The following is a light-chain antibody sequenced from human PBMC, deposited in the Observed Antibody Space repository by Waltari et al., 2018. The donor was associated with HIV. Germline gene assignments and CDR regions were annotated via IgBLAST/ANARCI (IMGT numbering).Light chain of an antibody. Sequence: IVLTQSPGTLSLSPGERVTLSCRASQSVTSGYLAWYQQKPGQAPRLLIYSTSKRATGIPDRFSGSGSGTDFSLTIDKLEPEDFGVYWCQQYGSSPYTFGRGTILEL. CDR3: QQYGSSPYT. J-gene: IGKJ2*01. V-gene: IGKV3-20*01. CDR1: QSVTSGY. CDR2: STS.